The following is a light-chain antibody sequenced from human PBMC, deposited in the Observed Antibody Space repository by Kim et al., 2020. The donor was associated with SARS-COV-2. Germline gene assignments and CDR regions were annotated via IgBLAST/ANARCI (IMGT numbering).Light chain of an antibody. J-gene: IGKJ1*01. CDR1: QSILSW. V-gene: IGKV1-5*01. CDR2: DAS. Sequence: DIQMTQSPSTLSASVGDRVTITCRASQSILSWLAWYQHKPGKAPRLLIYDASSLESGVPPRFSGSGSGTEFTLTISSLQPDDSATYYCQQYDTYSFGQGTKVDIK. CDR3: QQYDTYS.